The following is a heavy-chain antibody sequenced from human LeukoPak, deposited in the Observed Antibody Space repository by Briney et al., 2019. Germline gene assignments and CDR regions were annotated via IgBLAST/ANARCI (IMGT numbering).Heavy chain of an antibody. CDR2: ISSSSSYI. D-gene: IGHD6-6*01. J-gene: IGHJ4*02. CDR3: ARGRQLADY. CDR1: GFTFSSYA. Sequence: GGSLRLSCAASGFTFSSYAMSWVRQAPGKGLEWVSSISSSSSYIYYADSVKGRFTISRDNAKNSLYLQMNSLRAEDTAVYYCARGRQLADYWGQGTLVTVSS. V-gene: IGHV3-21*01.